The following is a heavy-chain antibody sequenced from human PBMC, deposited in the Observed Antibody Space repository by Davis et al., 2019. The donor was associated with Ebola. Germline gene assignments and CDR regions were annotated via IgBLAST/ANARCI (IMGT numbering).Heavy chain of an antibody. CDR1: GFTFSSYS. J-gene: IGHJ3*02. V-gene: IGHV3-21*01. D-gene: IGHD1-26*01. Sequence: GESLKISCAASGFTFSSYSMNWVRQAPGKGLEWVSSISSSSSYIYYADSVKGRFTISRDNAKNSLYLQMNSLRAEDTAVYYCGRDSGTYYYGFDIWGQGTMVTVSS. CDR3: GRDSGTYYYGFDI. CDR2: ISSSSSYI.